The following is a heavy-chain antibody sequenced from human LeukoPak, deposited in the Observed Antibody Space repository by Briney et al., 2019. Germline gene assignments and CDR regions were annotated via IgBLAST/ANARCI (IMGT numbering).Heavy chain of an antibody. CDR1: GFTFNIYP. CDR2: IGTGGDT. D-gene: IGHD2-15*01. V-gene: IGHV3-23*01. CDR3: AKSRVVDRRGYFDY. Sequence: QPGGSLRLSCVASGFTFNIYPMTWVRQSPEKGLEWVSTIGTGGDTYYAGSVKGRFTISRDDSKNTLYLQMRSLGAEDTAVYYCAKSRVVDRRGYFDYWGQGTLVTVSS. J-gene: IGHJ4*02.